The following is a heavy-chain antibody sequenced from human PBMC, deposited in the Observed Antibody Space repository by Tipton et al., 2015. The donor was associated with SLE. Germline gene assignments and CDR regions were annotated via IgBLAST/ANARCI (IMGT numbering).Heavy chain of an antibody. CDR3: ARALHCGGDCYYFDF. V-gene: IGHV4-59*01. Sequence: TLSLTCDVYGGSFSGYYWSWIRQPPGKGLEWIGYVYYSGSTNYNPSLKSRVAISVDTSKNQFSLNLRTVTAADTAVYYCARALHCGGDCYYFDFWGQGSLVTVSS. CDR1: GGSFSGYY. D-gene: IGHD2-21*02. J-gene: IGHJ4*02. CDR2: VYYSGST.